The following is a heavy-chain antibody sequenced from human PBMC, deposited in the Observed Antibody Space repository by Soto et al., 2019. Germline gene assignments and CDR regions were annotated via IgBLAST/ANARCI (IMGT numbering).Heavy chain of an antibody. CDR3: AKNQERELPRVIDF. CDR2: MSGSSSTT. CDR1: GLTFSNYA. J-gene: IGHJ4*02. D-gene: IGHD1-7*01. Sequence: GGSLRLSCATSGLTFSNYAMSWVRQAPGGGLEWVSSMSGSSSTTYYADSVRGRFTISRDRSKNTLYLQMSSLRAEDTALYYCAKNQERELPRVIDFWGQGTLVNVSS. V-gene: IGHV3-23*01.